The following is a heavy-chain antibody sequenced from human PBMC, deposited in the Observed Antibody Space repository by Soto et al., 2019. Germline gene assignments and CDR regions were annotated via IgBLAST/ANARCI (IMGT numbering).Heavy chain of an antibody. J-gene: IGHJ4*02. D-gene: IGHD1-26*01. V-gene: IGHV1-69-2*01. Sequence: ASVKVSCKVSGYTFTDYYMHWVQQAPGKGLEWMGLVDPEDGETIYAEKFQGRVTITADTSTDTAYMELSSLRSEDTAVYYCATGDESYYKRTLDYWGQGTLVTV. CDR1: GYTFTDYY. CDR2: VDPEDGET. CDR3: ATGDESYYKRTLDY.